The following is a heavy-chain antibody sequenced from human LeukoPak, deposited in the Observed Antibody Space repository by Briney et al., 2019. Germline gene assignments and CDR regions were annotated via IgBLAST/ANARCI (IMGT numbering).Heavy chain of an antibody. Sequence: GVSLRLSYESSGFSLNFYCLIWARLAPGKGLEWVANIKPDGSDTRQVDSVKGRFTISRDNAKNSLYLQMSGLRGEDTAVYYCARGGASSKPLDAWGQGTLVTVSS. CDR3: ARGGASSKPLDA. J-gene: IGHJ5*02. D-gene: IGHD3-10*01. CDR1: GFSLNFYC. CDR2: IKPDGSDT. V-gene: IGHV3-7*01.